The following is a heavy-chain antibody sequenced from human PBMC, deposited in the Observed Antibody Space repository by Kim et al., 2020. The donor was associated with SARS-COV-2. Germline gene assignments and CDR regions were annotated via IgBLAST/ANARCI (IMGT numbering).Heavy chain of an antibody. Sequence: GGSLRLSCAASGFTFSSYAMHWVRQAPGKGLEWVAVITDDGSNKYYADSVKGRFTISRDNAKNTLYLQMNSLRAEDTAVYYCTRGLRLLQNSDAFDIVGEARMLTV. CDR1: GFTFSSYA. D-gene: IGHD2-21*01. CDR2: ITDDGSNK. CDR3: TRGLRLLQNSDAFDI. J-gene: IGHJ3*02. V-gene: IGHV3-30*04.